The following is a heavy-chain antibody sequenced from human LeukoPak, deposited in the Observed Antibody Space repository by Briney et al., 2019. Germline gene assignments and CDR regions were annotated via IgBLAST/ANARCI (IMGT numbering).Heavy chain of an antibody. CDR1: GLTFSSYS. Sequence: PGGSLRLSCAASGLTFSSYSMNWVRQATGKGLEWVSCSSSGRSYIYYADSVKGRFTISRDNAKNSLYLQMNSLRAEDTAVYYCKTVDYGDSGLGDYWGQGTLVTVSS. D-gene: IGHD4-17*01. CDR2: SSSGRSYI. J-gene: IGHJ4*02. V-gene: IGHV3-21*01. CDR3: KTVDYGDSGLGDY.